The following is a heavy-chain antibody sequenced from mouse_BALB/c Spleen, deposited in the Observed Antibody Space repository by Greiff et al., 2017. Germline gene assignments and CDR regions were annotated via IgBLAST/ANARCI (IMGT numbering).Heavy chain of an antibody. CDR2: INPSTGYT. J-gene: IGHJ3*01. V-gene: IGHV1-7*01. CDR1: GYTFTSYW. CDR3: ARDGNSAWFAY. Sequence: VQLQQSGAELAKPGASVKMSCKASGYTFTSYWMHWVKQRPGQGLEWIGYINPSTGYTEYNQKFKDKATLTADKSSSTAYMQLSSLTSEDSAVYYCARDGNSAWFAYWGQGTLVTVSA. D-gene: IGHD2-1*01.